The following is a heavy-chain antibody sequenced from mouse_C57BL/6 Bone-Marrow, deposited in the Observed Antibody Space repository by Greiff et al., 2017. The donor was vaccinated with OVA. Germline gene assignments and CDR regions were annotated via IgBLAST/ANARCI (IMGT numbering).Heavy chain of an antibody. CDR1: GFTFRSYA. CDR3: ARDWSHYYGSSYCYAMDY. Sequence: EVKLVESGGGLVKPGGSLTLSCAASGFTFRSYAMSWVRQTPEKRLAWVATISDAGSYTYSPDNVKGRFTISRDNAKNNLYLQMSHLKSEDTAMYYCARDWSHYYGSSYCYAMDYWGQGTSVTVSS. V-gene: IGHV5-4*01. J-gene: IGHJ4*01. CDR2: ISDAGSYT. D-gene: IGHD1-1*01.